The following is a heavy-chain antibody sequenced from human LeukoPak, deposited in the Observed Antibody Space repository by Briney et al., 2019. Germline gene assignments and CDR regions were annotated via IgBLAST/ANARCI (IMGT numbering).Heavy chain of an antibody. D-gene: IGHD2-15*01. CDR2: INPNSGGT. CDR1: GYTFTGYY. V-gene: IGHV1-2*06. CDR3: ASLGYCSGGSCYSLRAFDI. Sequence: GASVKVSCKASGYTFTGYYMHWVRQAPGQGLEWMGRINPNSGGTNYAQKFQGRVTMTRDTSISTAYMELSRLRSDDTAVYYCASLGYCSGGSCYSLRAFDIWCQGTMVTVSS. J-gene: IGHJ3*02.